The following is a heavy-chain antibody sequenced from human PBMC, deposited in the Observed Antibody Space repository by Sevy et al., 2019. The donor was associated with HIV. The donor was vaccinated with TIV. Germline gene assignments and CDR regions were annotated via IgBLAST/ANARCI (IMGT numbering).Heavy chain of an antibody. CDR2: INHSGGST. J-gene: IGHJ4*02. D-gene: IGHD3-9*01. CDR1: GYTFTSQY. V-gene: IGHV1-46*01. CDR3: ARDSDNYVILTGYYPFDY. Sequence: ASVKVSCKASGYTFTSQYMHWVRQAPGQGLEWMGIINHSGGSTSYAQKFQGRVTMTRDTSTCTVYMELSSLRSEDTDVYYCARDSDNYVILTGYYPFDYWGQGTLVTVSS.